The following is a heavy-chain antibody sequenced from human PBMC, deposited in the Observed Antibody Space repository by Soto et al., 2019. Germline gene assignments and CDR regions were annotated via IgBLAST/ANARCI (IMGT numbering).Heavy chain of an antibody. CDR3: ARVSIAAAGTDYYYMDV. CDR2: INPNSGGT. J-gene: IGHJ6*03. CDR1: GYTFTGYY. Sequence: ASVKVSCKASGYTFTGYYMHWVRQAPGQGLEWMGWINPNSGGTNYAQKFQGWVTMTRDTSISTAYMELSRLRSDDTAVYYCARVSIAAAGTDYYYMDVWGKGTKVTVSS. D-gene: IGHD6-13*01. V-gene: IGHV1-2*04.